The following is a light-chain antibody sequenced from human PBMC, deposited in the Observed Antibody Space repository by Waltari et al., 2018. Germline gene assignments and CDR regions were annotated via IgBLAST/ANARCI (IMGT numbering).Light chain of an antibody. V-gene: IGKV4-1*01. CDR2: WAS. Sequence: DIVMTQSPDSLAVSLGERAPINCKSSQTVLYSSNNKNFLAWYQQKAGQPPKLLINWASTREFGVPDRFSGSGSGTDFTLTISSLQAEDVAVYYCQQYYRTPPTFGQGTKLEIK. CDR3: QQYYRTPPT. J-gene: IGKJ2*01. CDR1: QTVLYSSNNKNF.